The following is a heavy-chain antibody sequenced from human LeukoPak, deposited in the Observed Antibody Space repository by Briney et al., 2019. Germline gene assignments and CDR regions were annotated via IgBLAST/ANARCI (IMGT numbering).Heavy chain of an antibody. V-gene: IGHV4-59*08. CDR3: ATSLEPDAFDI. CDR1: GGSINSYY. CDR2: IYYSGST. D-gene: IGHD1-1*01. Sequence: PSETLSLTCTVSGGSINSYYWSWIRQPPGKGLEWIGYIYYSGSTSYNPSLKSRVTISVDTSKNQFSLKLSSVTAADTAVYYCATSLEPDAFDIWGQGTMVTVSS. J-gene: IGHJ3*02.